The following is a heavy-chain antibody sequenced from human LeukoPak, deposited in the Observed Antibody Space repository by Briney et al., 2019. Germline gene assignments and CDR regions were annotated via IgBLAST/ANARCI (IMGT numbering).Heavy chain of an antibody. CDR3: ARSWGEDY. V-gene: IGHV4-61*01. D-gene: IGHD3-16*01. Sequence: PSETLSLTCTVSGGSVSSSSSYWSWIRQPPGKGLEWIGYIYYSGSTNYNPSLKSRVTISVDTSKNQFSLKLSSVTAADTAVYYYARSWGEDYWGQGTLVTVSS. J-gene: IGHJ4*02. CDR1: GGSVSSSSSY. CDR2: IYYSGST.